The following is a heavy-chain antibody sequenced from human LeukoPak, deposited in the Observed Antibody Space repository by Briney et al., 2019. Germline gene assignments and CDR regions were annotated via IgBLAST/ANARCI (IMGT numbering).Heavy chain of an antibody. CDR2: IKQDGSEK. CDR1: GFTFSSYW. CDR3: ARDRVLWFGELGGAFDI. D-gene: IGHD3-10*01. J-gene: IGHJ3*02. V-gene: IGHV3-7*01. Sequence: QAGGSLRLSCAASGFTFSSYWMSWVRQAPGKGLEWVANIKQDGSEKYYVDSVKGRFTISRDNAKNSLYLQMNSLRAEDTAVYYCARDRVLWFGELGGAFDIWGQGTMVTVSS.